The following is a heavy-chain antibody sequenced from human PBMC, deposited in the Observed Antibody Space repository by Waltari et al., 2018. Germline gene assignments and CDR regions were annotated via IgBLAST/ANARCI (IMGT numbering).Heavy chain of an antibody. CDR3: ARDSPVFTMVRGAGFAFDI. J-gene: IGHJ3*02. Sequence: QVQLQESGPGLVKPSETLSLTCTVSGGSISSYYWSWIRQPAGKGLEWIGRIYTSGSTNYNPALKSRVTMSVDTSKNQFSLKLSSVTAADTAVYYCARDSPVFTMVRGAGFAFDIWGQGTMVTVSS. D-gene: IGHD3-10*01. V-gene: IGHV4-4*07. CDR2: IYTSGST. CDR1: GGSISSYY.